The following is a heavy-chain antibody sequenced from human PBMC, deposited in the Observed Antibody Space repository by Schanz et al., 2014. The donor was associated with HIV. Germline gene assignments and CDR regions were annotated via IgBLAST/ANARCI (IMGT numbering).Heavy chain of an antibody. CDR1: GFTFSSYG. CDR2: ISHDGGNK. V-gene: IGHV3-30*03. Sequence: QVQLVESGGGVVQPGRSLRLSCAVSGFTFSSYGMHWVRQAPGKRLEWVAVISHDGGNKHYGDSVKGRFTISRDNSKNTLYLQMSSLREEDTAVYYCARAGLHDYGDSGLDYWGQGTLVTVSS. D-gene: IGHD4-17*01. CDR3: ARAGLHDYGDSGLDY. J-gene: IGHJ4*02.